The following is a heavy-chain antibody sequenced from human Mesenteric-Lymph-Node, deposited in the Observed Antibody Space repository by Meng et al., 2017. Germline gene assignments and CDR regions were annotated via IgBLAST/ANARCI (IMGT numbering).Heavy chain of an antibody. J-gene: IGHJ6*02. Sequence: GSLRLSCAVYGGSFSGYYWSWIRQPPGKGLEWIGEINHSGSTNYNPSLKSRVTISVDTSKNQFSLKLSSVTAADTAVYYCARVHRGGVIIRFSYGMDVWGQGTTVTVSS. CDR3: ARVHRGGVIIRFSYGMDV. CDR2: INHSGST. V-gene: IGHV4-34*01. D-gene: IGHD3-10*01. CDR1: GGSFSGYY.